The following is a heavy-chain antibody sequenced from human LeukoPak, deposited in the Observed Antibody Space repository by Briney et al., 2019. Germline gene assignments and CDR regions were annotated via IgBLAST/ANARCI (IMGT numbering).Heavy chain of an antibody. V-gene: IGHV1-2*02. J-gene: IGHJ3*02. CDR1: GYTFTGYY. CDR2: INPNSGGT. CDR3: AREGDSSGPGDI. D-gene: IGHD3-22*01. Sequence: ASVKVSCKTSGYTFTGYYMHWVRQAPGQGLEWMGWINPNSGGTNYAQKFQGRVTITRDTSASTAYMELRSLRSEDTAVYYCAREGDSSGPGDIWGQGTMVTVSS.